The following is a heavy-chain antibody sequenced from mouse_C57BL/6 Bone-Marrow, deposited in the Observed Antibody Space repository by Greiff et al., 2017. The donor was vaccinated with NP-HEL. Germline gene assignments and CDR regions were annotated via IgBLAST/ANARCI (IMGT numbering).Heavy chain of an antibody. CDR2: INPSRGYT. Sequence: QVQLQQSGAELARPGASVKMSCKASGYTFTSYTMHWVTQRPGQGLEWIGYINPSRGYTKYNQTFKDKATLTADKSSSTAYMQLSSLTSEDSAVYYCAISPFITTGGFAYWGQGTLVTVSA. J-gene: IGHJ3*01. CDR1: GYTFTSYT. D-gene: IGHD1-1*01. CDR3: AISPFITTGGFAY. V-gene: IGHV1-4*01.